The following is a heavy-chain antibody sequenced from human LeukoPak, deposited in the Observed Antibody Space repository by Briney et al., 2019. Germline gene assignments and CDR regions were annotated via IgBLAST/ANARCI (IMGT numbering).Heavy chain of an antibody. CDR2: IIPIFGTA. D-gene: IGHD3-9*01. CDR3: ARHLYYDILTGYYYFDY. Sequence: SVKVSCKASGGTFSSYAISWVRQAPGQGLEWMGGIIPIFGTANYAQKFQGRVTITADESTSTAYMELSSLRSKDTAVYYCARHLYYDILTGYYYFDYWGQGTLVTVSS. V-gene: IGHV1-69*01. J-gene: IGHJ4*02. CDR1: GGTFSSYA.